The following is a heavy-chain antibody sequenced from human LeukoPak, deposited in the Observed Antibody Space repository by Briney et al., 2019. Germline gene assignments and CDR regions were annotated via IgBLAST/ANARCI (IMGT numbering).Heavy chain of an antibody. CDR3: ARELPAPAPHKYFDY. CDR2: IIPIISTA. V-gene: IGHV1-69*13. Sequence: SVKVSCKTSGYRFTDYYINWVRQAPGQGLEWMGDIIPIISTANYAQNFQGRVTITADESTSTAYMELSSLRSEDTAVYYCARELPAPAPHKYFDYWGQGTLVTVSS. CDR1: GYRFTDYY. J-gene: IGHJ4*02. D-gene: IGHD1-14*01.